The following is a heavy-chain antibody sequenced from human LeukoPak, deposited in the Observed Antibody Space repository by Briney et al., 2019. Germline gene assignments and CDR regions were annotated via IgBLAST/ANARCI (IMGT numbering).Heavy chain of an antibody. D-gene: IGHD3-22*01. J-gene: IGHJ4*02. V-gene: IGHV3-23*01. CDR3: ASHHYYDSSGLDDYFDF. CDR2: ISGSGDST. Sequence: PGGSLRLSCAASGFTFSSYAMSWVRQAPGKGLEWVSAISGSGDSTYYADSVKGRFTISRDNSKNTLYLQMNSLRAEDTAVYYCASHHYYDSSGLDDYFDFWPQGTLVSVSS. CDR1: GFTFSSYA.